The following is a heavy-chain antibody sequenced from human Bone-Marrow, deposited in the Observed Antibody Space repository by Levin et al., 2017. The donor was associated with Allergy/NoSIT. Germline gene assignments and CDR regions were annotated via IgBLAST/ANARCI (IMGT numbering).Heavy chain of an antibody. J-gene: IGHJ4*02. D-gene: IGHD3-16*01. CDR2: IYYTGRT. Sequence: SETLSLTCTVSGDSISSSSTYYWGWVRQPPGKGLEWLGSIYYTGRTFYDPSLKSRVTISVVTSKNQFSLKLTSVTAADTALYYCARYGATPFYHDFWGQGTLVTVSS. V-gene: IGHV4-39*01. CDR3: ARYGATPFYHDF. CDR1: GDSISSSSTYY.